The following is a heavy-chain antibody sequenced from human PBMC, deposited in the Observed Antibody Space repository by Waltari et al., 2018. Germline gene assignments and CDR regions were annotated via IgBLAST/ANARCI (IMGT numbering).Heavy chain of an antibody. Sequence: EVQLVESGGGLVQPGGSLSLSCAASGFTFSSYWMSWVRQAPGQALEWVANIKQDGSEKCYVDSVNGRFTISRVNGKNSLYLQMNSLRAEDAAVYYCARVSNPIFFGVVISYYDGMDVWGEGTTVTVSS. CDR3: ARVSNPIFFGVVISYYDGMDV. CDR1: GFTFSSYW. CDR2: IKQDGSEK. D-gene: IGHD3-3*01. V-gene: IGHV3-7*01. J-gene: IGHJ6*04.